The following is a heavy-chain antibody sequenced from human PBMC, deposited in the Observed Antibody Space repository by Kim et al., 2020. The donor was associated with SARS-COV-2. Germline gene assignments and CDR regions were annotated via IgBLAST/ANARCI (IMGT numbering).Heavy chain of an antibody. CDR1: GFTFKTYA. V-gene: IGHV3-23*01. D-gene: IGHD5-12*01. J-gene: IGHJ4*02. CDR2: ISSSGSRT. Sequence: GGSLRLSCAASGFTFKTYAMNWVRQAPGKGLEWVSTISSSGSRTYYADSVEGRFTITRDNSKNTLYLQMNSLRAEDTAVYYCAPGTVASGSFDSWGQGTMVTVSS. CDR3: APGTVASGSFDS.